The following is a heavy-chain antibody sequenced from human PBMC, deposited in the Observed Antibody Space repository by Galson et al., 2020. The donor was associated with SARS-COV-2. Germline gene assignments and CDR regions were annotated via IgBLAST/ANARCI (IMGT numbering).Heavy chain of an antibody. CDR3: SRGLHYYDSSGYYFDY. CDR1: GGSISSYY. J-gene: IGHJ4*02. D-gene: IGHD3-22*01. V-gene: IGHV4-59*01. Sequence: ETSETLSLTCTVSGGSISSYYWSWIRQPPGKGLEWIGYIYYSGSTNYNPSLKSRLTISVDTSKNQFSLKLSSVTAEDTAVYYCSRGLHYYDSSGYYFDYWGQGTRVTVSS. CDR2: IYYSGST.